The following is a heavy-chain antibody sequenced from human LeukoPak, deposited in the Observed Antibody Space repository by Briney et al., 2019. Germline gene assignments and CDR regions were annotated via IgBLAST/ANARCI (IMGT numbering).Heavy chain of an antibody. Sequence: PGGSLRLSCAASGFTFSNAWMNWVRQAPGKGLEWVSVVGGDDATYYKDSVKGRFTISRDNSKNTLSLQMNSLRLEDTAVYYCAKDSWSRNGIYDPFDIWGQGTMVIVSS. CDR1: GFTFSNAW. D-gene: IGHD2/OR15-2a*01. V-gene: IGHV3-53*01. CDR2: VGGDDAT. CDR3: AKDSWSRNGIYDPFDI. J-gene: IGHJ3*02.